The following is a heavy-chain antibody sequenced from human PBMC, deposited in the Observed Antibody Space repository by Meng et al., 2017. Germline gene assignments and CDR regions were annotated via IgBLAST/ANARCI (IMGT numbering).Heavy chain of an antibody. Sequence: GSLRLSCTVSGGSISSYYWSWIRQPPGKGLEWIGYIYYSGSNNYNPSLKSRVTISVDTSKNQFSLKLSSVTAADTAVYYCARSGHDYYDSSGYFFIDAFDIWGQGTMVTVSS. CDR2: IYYSGSN. CDR1: GGSISSYY. D-gene: IGHD3-22*01. V-gene: IGHV4-59*01. J-gene: IGHJ3*02. CDR3: ARSGHDYYDSSGYFFIDAFDI.